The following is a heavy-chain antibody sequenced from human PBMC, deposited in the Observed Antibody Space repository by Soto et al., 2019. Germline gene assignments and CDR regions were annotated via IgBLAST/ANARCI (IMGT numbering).Heavy chain of an antibody. CDR1: GGSISSYY. CDR3: ARTIAARRERGGWFDP. Sequence: SETLSLTCTVSGGSISSYYWGWIRQPPGKGLEWIGYIYYSGSTNYNPSLKSRVTISVDTSKNQFSLKLSSVTAADTAVYYCARTIAARRERGGWFDPWGQGTLVTVSS. CDR2: IYYSGST. J-gene: IGHJ5*02. V-gene: IGHV4-59*01. D-gene: IGHD6-6*01.